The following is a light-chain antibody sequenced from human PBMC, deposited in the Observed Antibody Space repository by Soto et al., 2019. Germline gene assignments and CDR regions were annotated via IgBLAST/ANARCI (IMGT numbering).Light chain of an antibody. CDR2: DAS. V-gene: IGKV1-5*01. CDR1: QSISSW. CDR3: QQYNSYRWT. J-gene: IGKJ1*01. Sequence: ILLTQSPSSLSASVGDRVTITCRASQSISSWLAWYQQKPGKAPKLLIYDASSLESGVPSRFSGSGSGTEFTLTISSLQPDDFATYYCQQYNSYRWTFGQGTKVDIK.